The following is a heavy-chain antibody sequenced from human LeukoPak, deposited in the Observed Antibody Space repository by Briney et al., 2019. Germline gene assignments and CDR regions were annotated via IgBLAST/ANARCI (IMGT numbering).Heavy chain of an antibody. J-gene: IGHJ4*02. Sequence: GGSLRLSCAASGFTVSSNYMSWVRQAPGKGLEWVGRIKSKTDDGTTHYIAPVKGRFTISRDDSKNTLYLQMNSLKTEDTAMYYCTTVGGYDYFDYWGQGTLVTVSS. CDR3: TTVGGYDYFDY. V-gene: IGHV3-15*01. CDR2: IKSKTDDGTT. D-gene: IGHD5-12*01. CDR1: GFTVSSNY.